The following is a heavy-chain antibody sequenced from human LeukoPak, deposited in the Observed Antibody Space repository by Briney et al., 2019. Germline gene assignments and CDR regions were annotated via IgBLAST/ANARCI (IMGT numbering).Heavy chain of an antibody. CDR1: GYSISSGYY. CDR3: ARDFVPDQFGELAGYGMDV. J-gene: IGHJ6*02. CDR2: IYHSGST. V-gene: IGHV4-38-2*02. Sequence: PSETLSLTCTVSGYSISSGYYWGWIRQPPGKGLEWIGSIYHSGSTYYNPSLKSRVTISVDTSKNQFSLKLSSVTAADTAVYYCARDFVPDQFGELAGYGMDVWGQGTTVTVSS. D-gene: IGHD3-10*01.